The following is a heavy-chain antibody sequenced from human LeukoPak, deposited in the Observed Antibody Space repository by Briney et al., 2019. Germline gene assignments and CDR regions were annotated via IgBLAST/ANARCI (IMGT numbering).Heavy chain of an antibody. D-gene: IGHD5-12*01. Sequence: PGGSLRLSCSVSGVTFRNYGMHWVRQAPGKGLEWVALISSDGNDKLCGASVKGRFTISRDDSKSTLYLQMNSLTAEDTAVYYCTTKVMRGNLGDDYDDWGQGTLVTVSS. V-gene: IGHV3-30*03. CDR1: GVTFRNYG. CDR3: TTKVMRGNLGDDYDD. J-gene: IGHJ4*02. CDR2: ISSDGNDK.